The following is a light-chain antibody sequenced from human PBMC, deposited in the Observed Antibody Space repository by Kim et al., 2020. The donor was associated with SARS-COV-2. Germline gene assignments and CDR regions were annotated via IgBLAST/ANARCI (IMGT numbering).Light chain of an antibody. CDR1: SSDVGGYNY. CDR3: SSYTSSSTLV. V-gene: IGLV2-14*03. Sequence: GQPITIACTGTSSDVGGYNYVSWYQQHPGKVPKLMIYDVSSRPSGVSNRFSGSKSGNTASLTISGLQTEDEADYYCSSYTSSSTLVFGAGSKLTVL. CDR2: DVS. J-gene: IGLJ2*01.